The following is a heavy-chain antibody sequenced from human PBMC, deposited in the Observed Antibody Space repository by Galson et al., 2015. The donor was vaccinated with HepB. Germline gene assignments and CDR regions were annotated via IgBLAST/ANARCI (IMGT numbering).Heavy chain of an antibody. D-gene: IGHD3-22*01. CDR2: IDPSDSYT. CDR1: GYSFTSYW. V-gene: IGHV5-10-1*01. J-gene: IGHJ3*02. CDR3: ARLRTDYDSSGYLDI. Sequence: QSGAEVKKPGESLRISCTGSGYSFTSYWISWVRQMPGKGLEWMGRIDPSDSYTNYSPSFQGHVTISADKSISTAYLQWSSLKASDTAMYYCARLRTDYDSSGYLDIWGQGTMVTVSS.